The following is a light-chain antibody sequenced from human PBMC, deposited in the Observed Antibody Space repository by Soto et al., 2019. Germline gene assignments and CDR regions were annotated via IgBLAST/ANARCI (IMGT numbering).Light chain of an antibody. CDR2: EVS. V-gene: IGLV2-14*01. Sequence: QSALAQPASVSGSPGQSITISCTGTSRDVGGYSYVSWYQQHPGKAPKLMIYEVSNRPSGVSNRFSGSKSGNTASLTISGLQAEDEADYYCTSYTTSSTHWVFGGGTKVTVL. CDR3: TSYTTSSTHWV. CDR1: SRDVGGYSY. J-gene: IGLJ3*02.